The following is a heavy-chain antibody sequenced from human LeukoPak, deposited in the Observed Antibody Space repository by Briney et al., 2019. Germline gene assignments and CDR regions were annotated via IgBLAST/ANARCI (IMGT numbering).Heavy chain of an antibody. CDR1: GFTFSSYW. V-gene: IGHV3-7*01. CDR2: IKQDGSEK. D-gene: IGHD3-22*01. CDR3: ARERSSGYLDY. Sequence: PGGSLRLSCAASGFTFSSYWMSWVRQAPGKGLEWVAYIKQDGSEKYYVDSVKGRFTISRDNAKNSLYLQMNSLRAEDTAVYYCARERSSGYLDYWGQGTLVTVSS. J-gene: IGHJ4*02.